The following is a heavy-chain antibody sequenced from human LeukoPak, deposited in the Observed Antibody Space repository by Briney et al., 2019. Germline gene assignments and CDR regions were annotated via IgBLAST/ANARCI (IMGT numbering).Heavy chain of an antibody. CDR3: ARGSRFTGTFDI. CDR2: ISHSGST. CDR1: GVTFSGYY. J-gene: IGHJ3*02. D-gene: IGHD1-1*01. V-gene: IGHV4-34*01. Sequence: SETLSLTCALYGVTFSGYYWSWIRQPPGKGLEWIGEISHSGSTNYSASLKSRVTMLLDTSKNQFSLRLSSVTAADTAVYYCARGSRFTGTFDIWGQGTMVTVPS.